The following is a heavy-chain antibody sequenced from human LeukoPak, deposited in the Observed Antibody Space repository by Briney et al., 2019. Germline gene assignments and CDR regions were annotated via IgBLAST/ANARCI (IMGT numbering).Heavy chain of an antibody. CDR3: VWSSTWNKRFYLDQ. Sequence: GGSLRLSCAASGFTFNVAWMSWVRQTPGKGLQWVARSAATRDGPITEYATPVRGRFTISRDDSRNMVYLQMRSLRTDDTAIYYCVWSSTWNKRFYLDQWGQGTLVTVSS. CDR1: GFTFNVAW. CDR2: SAATRDGPIT. V-gene: IGHV3-15*04. J-gene: IGHJ4*02. D-gene: IGHD6-6*01.